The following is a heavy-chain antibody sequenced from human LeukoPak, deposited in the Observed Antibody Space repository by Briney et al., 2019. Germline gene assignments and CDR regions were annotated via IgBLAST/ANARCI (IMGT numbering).Heavy chain of an antibody. CDR1: GGTFSSYA. Sequence: SVKVSCKASGGTFSSYAISWVRQAPGQGLEWIGGIIPIFGTANYAQKFQGRVTITADESTSTAYMELSSLRSEDTAVYYCARDSPYGSGSLDYWGQGTLVTVSS. CDR2: IIPIFGTA. J-gene: IGHJ4*02. CDR3: ARDSPYGSGSLDY. D-gene: IGHD3-10*01. V-gene: IGHV1-69*01.